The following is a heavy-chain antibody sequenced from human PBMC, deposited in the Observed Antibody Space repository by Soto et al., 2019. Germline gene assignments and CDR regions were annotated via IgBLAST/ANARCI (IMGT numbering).Heavy chain of an antibody. CDR3: ASMTRDGYNLKYFQY. D-gene: IGHD5-12*01. CDR1: GFTFSTSW. V-gene: IGHV3-74*01. J-gene: IGHJ1*01. CDR2: INSDESST. Sequence: EVQLVESGGGLVQPGGSLRLSCAASGFTFSTSWMHWVRQAPGKGLVWVSRINSDESSTSYADSVKGRFTISRDNAKNTLYLQMNSLRAEDTAGYYCASMTRDGYNLKYFQYWGQGTLVTVSS.